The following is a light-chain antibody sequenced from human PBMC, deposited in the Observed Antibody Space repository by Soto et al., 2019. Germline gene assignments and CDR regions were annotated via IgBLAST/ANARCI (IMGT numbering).Light chain of an antibody. Sequence: QLVLTQPPSASGTPGQRVTISCSGSASNIGENAVTWYQQLPGTAPKVVIYSDDQGPSGVPDRFSGSKSGTSASLAISGLQSEDEADYYCAVWDDNLDGWVFGGGTKLTVL. J-gene: IGLJ3*02. V-gene: IGLV1-44*01. CDR2: SDD. CDR3: AVWDDNLDGWV. CDR1: ASNIGENA.